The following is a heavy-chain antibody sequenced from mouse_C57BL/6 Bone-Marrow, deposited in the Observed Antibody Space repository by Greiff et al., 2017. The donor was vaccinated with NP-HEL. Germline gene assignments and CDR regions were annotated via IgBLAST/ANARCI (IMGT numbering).Heavy chain of an antibody. J-gene: IGHJ2*01. CDR1: GFTFSSYG. CDR2: ISSGGSYT. D-gene: IGHD2-5*01. V-gene: IGHV5-6*01. CDR3: ARHYYSNYFDY. Sequence: EVHLVESGGDLVKPGGSLKLSCAASGFTFSSYGMSWVRQTPDKRLEWVATISSGGSYTYYAESVKGRFTISRDNAKNTLYLQMSSLKSEDTAMYYCARHYYSNYFDYWGQGTTLTVSS.